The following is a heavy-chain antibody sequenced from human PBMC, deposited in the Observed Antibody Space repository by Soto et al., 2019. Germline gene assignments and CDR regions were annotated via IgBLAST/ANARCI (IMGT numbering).Heavy chain of an antibody. Sequence: SVKVSCKASGGTFSSYAISWVRQAPGQGLEWMGGIIPIFGTANYAQKFQGRATITADESTSTAYMELSSLRAEDTAVYYCAKVRSTTIFDVVSLFDYWGQGTLVTVSS. CDR2: IIPIFGTA. J-gene: IGHJ4*02. V-gene: IGHV1-69*13. CDR1: GGTFSSYA. D-gene: IGHD3-3*01. CDR3: AKVRSTTIFDVVSLFDY.